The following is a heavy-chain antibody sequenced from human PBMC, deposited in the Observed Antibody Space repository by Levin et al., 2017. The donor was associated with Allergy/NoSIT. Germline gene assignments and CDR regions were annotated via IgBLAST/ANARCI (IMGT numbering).Heavy chain of an antibody. CDR1: GFTFSSYE. CDR2: IGTSGYI. D-gene: IGHD2-2*01. CDR3: ARDDCSSSSCYSKDVFDL. V-gene: IGHV3-21*05. J-gene: IGHJ3*01. Sequence: PGGSLRLSCVASGFTFSSYEMNWVRQAPGKGLEWVSYIGTSGYIHYADSVKGRFTISRDNAKNSLYLQMNSLRAEDTAVYYCARDDCSSSSCYSKDVFDLWGQGTMVIVSS.